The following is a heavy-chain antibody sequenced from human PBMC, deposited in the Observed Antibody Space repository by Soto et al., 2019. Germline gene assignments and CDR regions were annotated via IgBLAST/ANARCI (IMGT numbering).Heavy chain of an antibody. V-gene: IGHV3-33*01. Sequence: ESGGGVVLPGRSLRLSCAASGFTFSDYGMHWVRQAPGKGLEWVATIWYDGSKEYYADSVKGRFTIFRDKSTNTVHLQMNSLRAEDTAVYYCARDARNHYFDNWGQGTLVTVSS. CDR3: ARDARNHYFDN. CDR1: GFTFSDYG. J-gene: IGHJ4*02. CDR2: IWYDGSKE.